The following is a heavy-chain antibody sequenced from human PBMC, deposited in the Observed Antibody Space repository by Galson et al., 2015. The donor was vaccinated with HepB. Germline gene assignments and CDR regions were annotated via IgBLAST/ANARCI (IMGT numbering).Heavy chain of an antibody. Sequence: SLRLSCAAPGFTFSSYAMHWVRQAPGKGLEWVAVISYDGNNKNYADSVKGRFTISRDNSKNTLFLQVNSLRPEDTAVYYCARDWYNWSDGIGYWGQGTLVTVSS. D-gene: IGHD1-1*01. CDR3: ARDWYNWSDGIGY. V-gene: IGHV3-30-3*01. CDR1: GFTFSSYA. J-gene: IGHJ4*02. CDR2: ISYDGNNK.